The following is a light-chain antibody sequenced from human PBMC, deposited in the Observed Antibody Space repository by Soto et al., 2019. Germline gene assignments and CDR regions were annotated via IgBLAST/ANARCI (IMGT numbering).Light chain of an antibody. CDR1: SSDVGGYNY. CDR3: SSYTSSSTSG. Sequence: QSALTQPASVSGSPGQSITISCTGTSSDVGGYNYVSWYQQHPGKAPKLMIYDVSNRPSGVSNRSSGSKSGNTASLTISGLQAEDEADYYCSSYTSSSTSGFGGGTKLTVL. V-gene: IGLV2-14*01. J-gene: IGLJ2*01. CDR2: DVS.